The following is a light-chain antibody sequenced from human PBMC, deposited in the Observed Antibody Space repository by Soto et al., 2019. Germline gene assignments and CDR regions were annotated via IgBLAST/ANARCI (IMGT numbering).Light chain of an antibody. J-gene: IGKJ4*01. V-gene: IGKV3-20*01. Sequence: EIVLTQSPGTLSLSPGERATLSCRASQSVTSSYLAWYRQRPGQAPRLLIYGASSRATGIPDRFSGSGSGTDFTITISRLEPEDVAVYYCQQYVSSPLTFGGGTKVEIK. CDR3: QQYVSSPLT. CDR2: GAS. CDR1: QSVTSSY.